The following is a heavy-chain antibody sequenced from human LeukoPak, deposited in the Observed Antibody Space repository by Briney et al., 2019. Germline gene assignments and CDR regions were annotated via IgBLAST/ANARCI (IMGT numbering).Heavy chain of an antibody. V-gene: IGHV3-48*03. D-gene: IGHD2-15*01. Sequence: GGSLRLSCAASGFTFSSYEMNWVRQAPGKGLEWVSYISSSGSTIYYADSVKGRFTISRDNAKNSLYLQMNSLRAEDTAVYYCAREVVVAAKFDYWGQGTLVTVSS. J-gene: IGHJ4*02. CDR1: GFTFSSYE. CDR2: ISSSGSTI. CDR3: AREVVVAAKFDY.